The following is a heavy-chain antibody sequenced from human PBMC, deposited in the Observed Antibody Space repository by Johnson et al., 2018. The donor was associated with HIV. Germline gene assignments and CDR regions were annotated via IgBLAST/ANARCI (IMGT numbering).Heavy chain of an antibody. D-gene: IGHD1-14*01. V-gene: IGHV3-20*04. CDR3: ARGRATGRGRSAFDI. CDR1: GFTFDDYG. J-gene: IGHJ3*02. CDR2: IYSGGGT. Sequence: MQLVESGGGVVRPGGSLRLSCAASGFTFDDYGMSWVRQAPGKGLEWVSAIYSGGGTYYTDSVKGRFTISRDNSKNTVYLQINSLRAEDTALYYCARGRATGRGRSAFDIWGQGTMVTVSS.